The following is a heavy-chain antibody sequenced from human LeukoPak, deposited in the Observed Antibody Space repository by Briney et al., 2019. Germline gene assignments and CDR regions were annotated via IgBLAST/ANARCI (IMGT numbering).Heavy chain of an antibody. CDR3: AKDLYSYGYY. CDR2: ISGSGGST. V-gene: IGHV3-23*01. D-gene: IGHD5-18*01. Sequence: SGGSLRLSCAASGFTFSSYAMSWVRQAPGKGLEWVSAISGSGGSTCYADSVKGRFTISRDNSKNTLYLQMNSLRAEDTAVYYCAKDLYSYGYYWGQGTLVTVSS. J-gene: IGHJ4*02. CDR1: GFTFSSYA.